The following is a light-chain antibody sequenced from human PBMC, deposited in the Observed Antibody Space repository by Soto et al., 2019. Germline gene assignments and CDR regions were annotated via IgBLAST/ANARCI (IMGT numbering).Light chain of an antibody. V-gene: IGKV3-15*01. Sequence: DTVLTQSPATLSVSPGERATLSCRASQNVGRNVAWYQQRPGQAPRLLIHGTSTRAADIPARFSGSVSGTEFTLTINSLQPEDFVIYYCQQYNNWPPMSTFGQGTKLEMK. J-gene: IGKJ2*01. CDR3: QQYNNWPPMST. CDR2: GTS. CDR1: QNVGRN.